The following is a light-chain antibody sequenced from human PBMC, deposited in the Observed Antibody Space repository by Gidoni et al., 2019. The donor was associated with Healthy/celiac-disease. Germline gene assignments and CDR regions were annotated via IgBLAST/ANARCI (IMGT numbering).Light chain of an antibody. CDR2: DDS. CDR3: QVWDSSSDLNWV. Sequence: SYLLTQPPSCSVAPAQTARITCGGNNIGSKSVHWYQQKPGQAPVLVVYDDSDRPSGIPERFSGSNSGNTATLTISRVEAGDEANYYCQVWDSSSDLNWVFGGGTKLTVL. CDR1: NIGSKS. J-gene: IGLJ3*02. V-gene: IGLV3-21*02.